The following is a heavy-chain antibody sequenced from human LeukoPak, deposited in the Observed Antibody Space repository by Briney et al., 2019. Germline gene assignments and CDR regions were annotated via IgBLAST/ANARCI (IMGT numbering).Heavy chain of an antibody. D-gene: IGHD4-17*01. CDR2: INPNSGGP. CDR3: ARDYGDY. CDR1: GYTFTDYY. Sequence: ASVKVSCKASGYTFTDYYIHWVRQAPGQGFQWMGWINPNSGGPSYSHNFQGRVTITRDTSISAVYMELNRLTFDDTAVYYCARDYGDYWGQGTLVTVSS. V-gene: IGHV1-2*02. J-gene: IGHJ4*02.